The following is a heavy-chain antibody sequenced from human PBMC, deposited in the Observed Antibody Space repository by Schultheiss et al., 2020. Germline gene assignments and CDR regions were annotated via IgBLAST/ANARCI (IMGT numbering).Heavy chain of an antibody. J-gene: IGHJ4*02. D-gene: IGHD5-12*01. Sequence: GGSLRLSCAASGFTFDDYGMSWVRQAPGKGLEWVSVIYSGGSTYYADSVKGRFTISRDNSKNTLYLQMNSLRAEDTAVYYCTTEWLRHYWGQGTLVTVSA. V-gene: IGHV3-53*01. CDR3: TTEWLRHY. CDR2: IYSGGST. CDR1: GFTFDDYG.